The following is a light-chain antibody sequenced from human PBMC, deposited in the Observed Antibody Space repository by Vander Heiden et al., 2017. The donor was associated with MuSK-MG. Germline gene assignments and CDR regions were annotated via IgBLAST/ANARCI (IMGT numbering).Light chain of an antibody. Sequence: DIQMTQSPSSLSASVGDRVTITCQASQNIRNSLNWYHQKVGKAPKVLISGASNLETGVPSRFTGSGSGTRFTFTISSLQPDDVGTYYCQQYGNLPLTFGQGTRLEI. CDR2: GAS. CDR3: QQYGNLPLT. V-gene: IGKV1-33*01. CDR1: QNIRNS. J-gene: IGKJ5*01.